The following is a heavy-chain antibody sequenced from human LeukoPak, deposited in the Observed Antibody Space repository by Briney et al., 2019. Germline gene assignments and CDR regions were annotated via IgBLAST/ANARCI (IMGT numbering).Heavy chain of an antibody. J-gene: IGHJ4*02. CDR1: GGSISSGGYY. Sequence: SETLSLTCTVSGGSISSGGYYWSWIRQPPGKGLEWIGYIYYSGSTYYNPSLKSRVTISVDTSKNQFSLKLSSVTAADTAVYYCARSTRRYYDSSGYRHWGQGTLVTVSS. V-gene: IGHV4-30-4*08. CDR2: IYYSGST. D-gene: IGHD3-22*01. CDR3: ARSTRRYYDSSGYRH.